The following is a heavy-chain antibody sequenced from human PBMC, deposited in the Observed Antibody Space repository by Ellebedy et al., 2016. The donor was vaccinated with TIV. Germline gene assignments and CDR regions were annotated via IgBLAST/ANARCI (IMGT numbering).Heavy chain of an antibody. V-gene: IGHV3-23*01. CDR2: MSGSAGGGCT. J-gene: IGHJ4*02. Sequence: GESLKISCAASGFTFSTYAMSWVRQAPGKGLEWISVMSGSAGGGCTYYADSVKGRFTISRDNSKQTVYLQMNSLRSEGTAVYYCAKAPIGTCTGARCYPFDHWGQGTLVTVSS. CDR1: GFTFSTYA. CDR3: AKAPIGTCTGARCYPFDH. D-gene: IGHD2-15*01.